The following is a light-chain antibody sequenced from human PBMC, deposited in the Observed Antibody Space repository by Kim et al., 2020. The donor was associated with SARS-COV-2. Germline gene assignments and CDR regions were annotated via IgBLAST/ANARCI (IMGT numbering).Light chain of an antibody. Sequence: SYELTQPPSVSVSPGQTASITCSGDRLGNKYVCWYQKKPGQSPVVVMYQDERRPSGIPERFSGSNSGNTATLTISGTQAMDEADYYCQVWASTTTVFGGG. J-gene: IGLJ2*01. CDR1: RLGNKY. V-gene: IGLV3-1*01. CDR3: QVWASTTTV. CDR2: QDE.